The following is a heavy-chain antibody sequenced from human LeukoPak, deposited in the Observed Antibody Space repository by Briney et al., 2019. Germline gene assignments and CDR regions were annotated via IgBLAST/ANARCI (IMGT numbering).Heavy chain of an antibody. CDR1: GGSFSGYY. D-gene: IGHD6-19*01. CDR3: AGGKINAVAGRYFFDY. J-gene: IGHJ4*02. V-gene: IGHV4-34*01. Sequence: SETLSLTCAVYGGSFSGYYWTWIRQPPGKGLEWIGEIHHSGSTNYNPSLKSRVTISVDTSKNQFSLNLSSVTAADTAVYYCAGGKINAVAGRYFFDYWGQGNLVTVSS. CDR2: IHHSGST.